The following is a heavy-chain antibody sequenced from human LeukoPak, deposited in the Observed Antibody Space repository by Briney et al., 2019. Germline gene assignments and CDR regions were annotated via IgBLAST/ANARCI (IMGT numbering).Heavy chain of an antibody. CDR3: ARDGYSNYWYLNL. V-gene: IGHV3-23*01. J-gene: IGHJ4*02. D-gene: IGHD6-13*01. CDR2: ISGTGGRT. CDR1: GFAFSSYA. Sequence: GGFLRLSCAASGFAFSSYAMSWVRQAPGKGLEWVSSISGTGGRTYYADSVKGRFTISRDNSKNTLDLQMNSLRADDTAVYYCARDGYSNYWYLNLWGQGTLVTVSS.